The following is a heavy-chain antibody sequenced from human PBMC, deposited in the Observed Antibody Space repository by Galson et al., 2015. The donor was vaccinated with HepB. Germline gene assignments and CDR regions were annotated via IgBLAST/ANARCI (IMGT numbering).Heavy chain of an antibody. CDR2: ISWNSGSI. Sequence: SLRLSCAASGFTFDDYAMHWVRQAPGKGLEWVSGISWNSGSIGYADSVKGRFTISRDNAKNSLYLQMNSLRAEDTALYYCAKASIAAAGTHPFDYWGQGTLVTVSS. CDR3: AKASIAAAGTHPFDY. CDR1: GFTFDDYA. D-gene: IGHD6-13*01. J-gene: IGHJ4*02. V-gene: IGHV3-9*01.